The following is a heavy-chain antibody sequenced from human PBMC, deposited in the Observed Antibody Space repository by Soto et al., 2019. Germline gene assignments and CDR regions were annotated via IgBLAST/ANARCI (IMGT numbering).Heavy chain of an antibody. J-gene: IGHJ4*02. V-gene: IGHV4-31*02. CDR1: GGCISSGGYY. Sequence: PSETLWLTWTVSGGCISSGGYYWSWIRQHPGKGLEWIGFIYYSGYTYYNPSLKSRVSISVDTSKNQCSLKLSSVTAADTAVYYCARVLGYCTGGNCYPDYWGQGTLVTVS. D-gene: IGHD2-15*01. CDR3: ARVLGYCTGGNCYPDY. CDR2: IYYSGYT.